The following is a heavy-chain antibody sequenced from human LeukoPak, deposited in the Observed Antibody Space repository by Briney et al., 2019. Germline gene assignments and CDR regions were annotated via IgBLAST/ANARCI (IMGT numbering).Heavy chain of an antibody. J-gene: IGHJ6*02. CDR3: ARDPYQLLRGLYYYYYGMDV. Sequence: SVKVSCKASGGTFSSYATSWVRQAPGQGLEWMGGIIPIFGTANYAQKFQGRVTITADESTSTAYMELSSLRSEDTAVYYCARDPYQLLRGLYYYYYGMDVWGQGTTVTVSS. D-gene: IGHD2-2*01. CDR1: GGTFSSYA. CDR2: IIPIFGTA. V-gene: IGHV1-69*13.